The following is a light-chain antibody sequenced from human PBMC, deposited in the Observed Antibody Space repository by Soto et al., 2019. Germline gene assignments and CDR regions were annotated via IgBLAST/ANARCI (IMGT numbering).Light chain of an antibody. Sequence: DLQMTQSPSTLFASVGGRGPITCRASQSISGWLAWYQQKPGKAPKLLIYKASTLESGVPSRFSGSESGTEFNLTITRLQPDDFATYYCQHCNSYWTFGQGTKGDIK. CDR1: QSISGW. CDR3: QHCNSYWT. CDR2: KAS. V-gene: IGKV1-5*03. J-gene: IGKJ1*01.